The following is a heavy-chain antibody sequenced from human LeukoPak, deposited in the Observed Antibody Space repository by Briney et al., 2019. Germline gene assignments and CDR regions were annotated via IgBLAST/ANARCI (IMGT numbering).Heavy chain of an antibody. Sequence: GGSLRLSCAASGVTFSSYEMNWVRQAPGKGLEWVSYISGNGSPIYYADSVKGRFTISRDNSKNSLFLQLNSLRADDTAVYYCARDPEFSYGYYFDYWGQGTLVTVSS. CDR3: ARDPEFSYGYYFDY. V-gene: IGHV3-48*03. CDR2: ISGNGSPI. D-gene: IGHD5-18*01. CDR1: GVTFSSYE. J-gene: IGHJ4*02.